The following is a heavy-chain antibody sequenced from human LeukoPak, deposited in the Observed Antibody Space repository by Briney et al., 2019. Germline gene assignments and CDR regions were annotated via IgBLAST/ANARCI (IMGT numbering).Heavy chain of an antibody. Sequence: GGSLRLSCTASGFNFGDYAMSWFRQAPGKGLEWVGFIRSKAYGGTTEYAASVKGRFTISRDDSKSIAYLQMNSLKTEDTAVYYCTRGNLYTSSPPYWGQGTLVTVSS. J-gene: IGHJ4*02. D-gene: IGHD6-13*01. CDR1: GFNFGDYA. V-gene: IGHV3-49*03. CDR3: TRGNLYTSSPPY. CDR2: IRSKAYGGTT.